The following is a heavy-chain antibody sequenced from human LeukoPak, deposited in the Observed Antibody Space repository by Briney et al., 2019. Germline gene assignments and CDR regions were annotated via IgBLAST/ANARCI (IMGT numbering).Heavy chain of an antibody. V-gene: IGHV4-4*09. CDR3: TRDARISYSTSSEAFSYYCMDV. D-gene: IGHD6-6*01. Sequence: PSETLSLTCTVSGGSISSYYWSWIRQPPGKGLEWIGYIYTSGSTNYNPSLKSRVTISVDTSKNQFSLKLSSVTAADTAVYYCTRDARISYSTSSEAFSYYCMDVWGTGTTVTVSS. CDR2: IYTSGST. J-gene: IGHJ6*03. CDR1: GGSISSYY.